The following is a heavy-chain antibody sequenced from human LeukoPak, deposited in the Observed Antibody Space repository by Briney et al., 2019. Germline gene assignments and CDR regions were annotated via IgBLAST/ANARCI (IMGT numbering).Heavy chain of an antibody. V-gene: IGHV4-4*07. J-gene: IGHJ4*02. Sequence: SVTLSLTCTVSGGSISSYYWSWIRQPAGKGLEWIGRIYTSGSTNYNPSLKSRVTISVDKSKNQFSLKLSSVTAADTAVYYCARSRAAGPYYFDYWGQGTLVTLSS. CDR3: ARSRAAGPYYFDY. CDR2: IYTSGST. CDR1: GGSISSYY. D-gene: IGHD6-13*01.